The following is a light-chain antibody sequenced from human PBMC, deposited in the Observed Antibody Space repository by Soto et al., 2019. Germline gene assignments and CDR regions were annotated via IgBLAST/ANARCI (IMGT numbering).Light chain of an antibody. V-gene: IGKV3-15*01. J-gene: IGKJ1*01. CDR1: QSVRSN. CDR3: QQYNDWPPT. Sequence: EIVIKQSPATLSASPGERATLSCRASQSVRSNLAWYQQKPGQAPRFLIYGASTRATGIPARFSGSGSGTEFTLSIGSLQSEDFAVYYCQQYNDWPPTFGQGTKVDIK. CDR2: GAS.